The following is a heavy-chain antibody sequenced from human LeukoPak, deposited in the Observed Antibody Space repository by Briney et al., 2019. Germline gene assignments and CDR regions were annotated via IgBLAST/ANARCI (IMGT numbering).Heavy chain of an antibody. J-gene: IGHJ4*02. Sequence: SETLSLTCTVSGGSISSYYWSWIRQPPGKGLEWIGYIYYSGSTNYNPSLKSRVTISVDTSKNQFSLKLSSVTAADTAVYYCAGERGYYYDSSGYYLSYWGQGTLVAVSS. CDR2: IYYSGST. CDR3: AGERGYYYDSSGYYLSY. V-gene: IGHV4-59*01. D-gene: IGHD3-22*01. CDR1: GGSISSYY.